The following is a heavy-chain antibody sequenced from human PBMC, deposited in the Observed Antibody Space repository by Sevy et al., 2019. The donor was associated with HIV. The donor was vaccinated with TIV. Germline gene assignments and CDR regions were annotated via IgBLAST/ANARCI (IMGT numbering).Heavy chain of an antibody. J-gene: IGHJ6*02. Sequence: GGSLRLSCAASGFTFSSYAMHWVRQAPGKGLEWVAVIPYDGSNKYYADSVKGRFTISRDNSKNTLYLQMNSLRAEDTAVYYCARDHVLLWFGESTYYYYGMDVWGQGTTVTVSS. CDR1: GFTFSSYA. CDR3: ARDHVLLWFGESTYYYYGMDV. D-gene: IGHD3-10*01. V-gene: IGHV3-30-3*01. CDR2: IPYDGSNK.